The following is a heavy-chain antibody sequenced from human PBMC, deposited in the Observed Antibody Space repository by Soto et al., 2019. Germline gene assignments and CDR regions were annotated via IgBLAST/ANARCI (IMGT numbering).Heavy chain of an antibody. J-gene: IGHJ6*02. CDR2: IYYSGST. D-gene: IGHD3-10*01. V-gene: IGHV4-59*01. CDR1: GGSISSYY. Sequence: SETLSLTCTVSGGSISSYYWSWIRQPPGKGLEWIGYIYYSGSTNYNPSLKSRVTISVDTSKNQFSLKLSSVTAADTAVYYCARDRGKFGSGSYYKVDYYYGMDVWGQGTTVTVSS. CDR3: ARDRGKFGSGSYYKVDYYYGMDV.